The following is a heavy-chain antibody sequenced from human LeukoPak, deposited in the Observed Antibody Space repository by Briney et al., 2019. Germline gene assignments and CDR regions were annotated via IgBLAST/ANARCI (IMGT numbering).Heavy chain of an antibody. V-gene: IGHV4-59*01. CDR3: ARDLFADFWSGSRRFDP. CDR2: IYYSGST. CDR1: GGSISDYY. J-gene: IGHJ5*02. Sequence: SETLSLTCTVSGGSISDYYWNWMRQPPGKGLEWIGYIYYSGSTNYNPSLKSRVTISVDTSKNQFSLKLSSVTAADTAVYYCARDLFADFWSGSRRFDPWGQGTLVTVSS. D-gene: IGHD3-3*01.